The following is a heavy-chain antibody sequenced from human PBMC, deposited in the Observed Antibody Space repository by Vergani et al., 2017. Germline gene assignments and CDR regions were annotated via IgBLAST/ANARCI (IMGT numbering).Heavy chain of an antibody. D-gene: IGHD2-15*01. V-gene: IGHV4-61*02. CDR1: GESIRSGSHY. CDR2: IHTGGST. J-gene: IGHJ4*02. Sequence: QVKLQVSGPGLLKPSQTLYLTCTVSGESIRSGSHYWSWIRQPAGKGPEWIGHIHTGGSTDLNPAFKSRVSISVDTSKSQFSLKLNSVTVADTAVYYCARSRPYCTSGSCPAIWGQGTLVTVSS. CDR3: ARSRPYCTSGSCPAI.